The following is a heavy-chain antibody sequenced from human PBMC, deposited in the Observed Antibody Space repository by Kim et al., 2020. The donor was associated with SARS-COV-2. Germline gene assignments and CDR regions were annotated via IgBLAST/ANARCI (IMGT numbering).Heavy chain of an antibody. CDR3: ARGGAFSWAYSSFDS. D-gene: IGHD2-15*01. CDR2: VFYGGPT. J-gene: IGHJ4*02. Sequence: AETLSLTCSVSGGSIASTDYYWGWIRQPPGKGPEWVGSVFYGGPTYDNPTLKSRVIISADTSKNRFSLKLNPVTTSSTAVYYCARGGAFSWAYSSFDSWGQGTLVVVPS. CDR1: GGSIASTDYY. V-gene: IGHV4-39*01.